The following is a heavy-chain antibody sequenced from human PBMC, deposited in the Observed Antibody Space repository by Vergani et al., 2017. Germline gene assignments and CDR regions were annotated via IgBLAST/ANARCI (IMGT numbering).Heavy chain of an antibody. Sequence: EVQLVETGGGLIQTGGSLRLSCAASGFTVSSNYMSWVRQAPGKGLEWVSVIYSGGSTYYADSVKGRFTISRDNSKNTLYLQMNSLRAEDTAVYYCARGRYSGYDGDYFDYWGQGTLVTVSS. D-gene: IGHD5-12*01. V-gene: IGHV3-53*02. J-gene: IGHJ4*02. CDR1: GFTVSSNY. CDR2: IYSGGST. CDR3: ARGRYSGYDGDYFDY.